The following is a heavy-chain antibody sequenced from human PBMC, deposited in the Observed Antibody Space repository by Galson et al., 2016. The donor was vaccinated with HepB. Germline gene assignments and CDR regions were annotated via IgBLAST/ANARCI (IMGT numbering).Heavy chain of an antibody. CDR3: AKKAHILTGPDAFDI. J-gene: IGHJ3*02. D-gene: IGHD3-9*01. CDR1: GFTFSSYG. V-gene: IGHV3-30*18. Sequence: SLRLSCAASGFTFSSYGIHWVRQAPGKGLEWVAVISYDGNNKYYADSVKGRFTISRDNSKNTLYLQMGSLRAEDTAVYYCAKKAHILTGPDAFDIWGQGTMVTVSS. CDR2: ISYDGNNK.